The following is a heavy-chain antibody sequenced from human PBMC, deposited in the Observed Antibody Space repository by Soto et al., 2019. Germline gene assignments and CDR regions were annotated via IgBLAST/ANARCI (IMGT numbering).Heavy chain of an antibody. CDR2: IYHSGST. CDR1: GGSISSSNW. J-gene: IGHJ4*02. V-gene: IGHV4-4*02. Sequence: QVQLQESGPGLVKPSGTLSLTCAVSGGSISSSNWWNWVRQPPGKGLEWIGEIYHSGSTNYNPSLKSRVTLSVDQAKDQFSLKLSSVTAADTAVYYCARDKARYYYGSGSSTLFHYWGQGTLVTVSS. CDR3: ARDKARYYYGSGSSTLFHY. D-gene: IGHD3-10*01.